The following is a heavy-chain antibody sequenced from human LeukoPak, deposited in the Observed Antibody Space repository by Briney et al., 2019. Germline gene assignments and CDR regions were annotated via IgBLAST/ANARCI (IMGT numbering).Heavy chain of an antibody. CDR3: ARAYYYGSGSPSNEGYYYGMDV. CDR1: GFTFSSYS. J-gene: IGHJ6*02. D-gene: IGHD3-10*01. Sequence: GGSLRLSCAASGFTFSSYSMNWVRQAPGKGLEWVSSISSNSGYIYYADSVKGRFTISRDNAKNSLYLQMNSLRAEDTAVYYCARAYYYGSGSPSNEGYYYGMDVWGQGTTVTVSS. CDR2: ISSNSGYI. V-gene: IGHV3-21*01.